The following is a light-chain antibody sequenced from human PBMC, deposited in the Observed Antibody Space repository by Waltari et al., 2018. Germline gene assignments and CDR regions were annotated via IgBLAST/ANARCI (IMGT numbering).Light chain of an antibody. CDR3: CSYAGSSTFDWV. CDR2: EVS. V-gene: IGLV2-23*02. CDR1: NSDVGSYDR. Sequence: QSALTQPAPVSGSPGQSITIPCTGTNSDVGSYDRVSWSQQHPGKAPKVMISEVSKRPSGVSNRFSGSKSGNTASLTISGLQAEDEADYYCCSYAGSSTFDWVFGGGTKLTVL. J-gene: IGLJ3*02.